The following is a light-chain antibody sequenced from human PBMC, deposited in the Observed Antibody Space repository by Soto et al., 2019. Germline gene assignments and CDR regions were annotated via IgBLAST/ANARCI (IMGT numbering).Light chain of an antibody. CDR2: DVN. V-gene: IGLV2-14*03. Sequence: QSALTQPASVSGSPGQSITISCTGTSSDVGGYNFVSWYQQYPVKVPKLMIFDVNSRPSGVSDRFSGSKSGNTASLTISGLQAEDEGDYYCSSYTSSSTHVFGSGTKVTV. CDR1: SSDVGGYNF. CDR3: SSYTSSSTHV. J-gene: IGLJ1*01.